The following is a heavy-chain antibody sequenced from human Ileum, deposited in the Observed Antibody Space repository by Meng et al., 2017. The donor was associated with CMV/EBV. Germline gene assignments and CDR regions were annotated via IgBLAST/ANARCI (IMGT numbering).Heavy chain of an antibody. CDR3: AKGETSGYCSSTSCFYYYGMDV. V-gene: IGHV3-23*01. Sequence: GGSLRLSCAVSGFTYSNFWMSWVRQAPGKGLEWVSAISSSGGSTYYADSVKGRFTIARDTYKNTMYLQMNSLRVEDSAVYYCAKGETSGYCSSTSCFYYYGMDVWGQGTTVTVSS. CDR1: GFTYSNFW. CDR2: ISSSGGST. D-gene: IGHD2-2*03. J-gene: IGHJ6*02.